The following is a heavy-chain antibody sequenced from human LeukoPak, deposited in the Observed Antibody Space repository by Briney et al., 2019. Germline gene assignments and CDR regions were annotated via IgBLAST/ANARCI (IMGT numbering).Heavy chain of an antibody. CDR3: AREIHSSGWYRRVNAFDI. D-gene: IGHD6-19*01. V-gene: IGHV1-69*05. CDR1: GGTFSSYA. CDR2: IIPIFGTA. Sequence: SVKVSCKASGGTFSSYAISWVRQAPGQGLEWMGGIIPIFGTANYAQKFQGRVTITTDESTSTAYMELSSLRSEDTAVYYCAREIHSSGWYRRVNAFDIWGQGTMVTVSS. J-gene: IGHJ3*02.